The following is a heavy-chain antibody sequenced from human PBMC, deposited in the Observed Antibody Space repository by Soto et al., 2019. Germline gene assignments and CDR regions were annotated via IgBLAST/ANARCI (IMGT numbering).Heavy chain of an antibody. Sequence: VNVSCKAPGHTFTGYCMHWVRQAPGQGLEWMGWINPNSGGTNSAQKCHGWVTMTRDTSISTAYMELSRLRSDDTAVYYCARDYYDIFTVYPNWFDPWGQGTRVTVSS. CDR2: INPNSGGT. J-gene: IGHJ5*02. V-gene: IGHV1-2*04. CDR1: GHTFTGYC. CDR3: ARDYYDIFTVYPNWFDP. D-gene: IGHD3-9*01.